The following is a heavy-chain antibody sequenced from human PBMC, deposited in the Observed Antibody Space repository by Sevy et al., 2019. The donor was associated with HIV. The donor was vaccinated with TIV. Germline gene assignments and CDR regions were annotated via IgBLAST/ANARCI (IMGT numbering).Heavy chain of an antibody. D-gene: IGHD1-26*01. CDR2: IYYSGST. J-gene: IGHJ4*02. CDR1: GGSISSSSYY. V-gene: IGHV4-39*01. CDR3: ARHGPHIVGATRKYYFDY. Sequence: SETLSLTCTVSGGSISSSSYYWGWIRQPPGKGLEWIGSIYYSGSTYYNPSLKSRFTISVDTSKNQFSLKLSSVTAADTAVYYCARHGPHIVGATRKYYFDYWGQGTLVTVSS.